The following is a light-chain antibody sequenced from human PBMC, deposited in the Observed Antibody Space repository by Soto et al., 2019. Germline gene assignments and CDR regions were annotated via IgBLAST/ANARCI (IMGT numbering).Light chain of an antibody. CDR1: QAIGVY. J-gene: IGKJ4*01. V-gene: IGKV1-27*01. CDR2: AAS. CDR3: QKYNSAPLT. Sequence: DIQVTQSPSSLSASLGDRVTITCRANQAIGVYLAWFQQQPGKVPKLLFYAASALQSGVPPRFSGGGSGTDFTLTISCLQTEDIATYYCQKYNSAPLTFGGGTKVEI.